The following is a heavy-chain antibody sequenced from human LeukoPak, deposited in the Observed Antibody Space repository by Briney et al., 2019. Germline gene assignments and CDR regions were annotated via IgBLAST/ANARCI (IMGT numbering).Heavy chain of an antibody. V-gene: IGHV5-51*01. D-gene: IGHD3-22*01. CDR2: IYPGDSDT. J-gene: IGHJ3*02. Sequence: GESLKISCKGSGYSFTSYWIGWVRQMPGKGLEWMGIIYPGDSDTRYSPSFQGQVTISADKSISTAYLQWSSLKASDTAMYYCASQLTYYYDSSGYSAFDIWGQGTMVTVSS. CDR3: ASQLTYYYDSSGYSAFDI. CDR1: GYSFTSYW.